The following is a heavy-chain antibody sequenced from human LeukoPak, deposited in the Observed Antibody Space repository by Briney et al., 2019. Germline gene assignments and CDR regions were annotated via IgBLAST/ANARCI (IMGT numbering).Heavy chain of an antibody. CDR2: INPNSGGT. Sequence: APVKVSCKASGYTFTGYYMHWVRQAPGQGLEWMGWINPNSGGTNYAQKFQGRVTMTRDTSISTAYMELSRLRSDDTAVYYCARGSHFRTTVTTRDFDYWGQGTLVTVSS. D-gene: IGHD4-11*01. CDR1: GYTFTGYY. V-gene: IGHV1-2*02. J-gene: IGHJ4*02. CDR3: ARGSHFRTTVTTRDFDY.